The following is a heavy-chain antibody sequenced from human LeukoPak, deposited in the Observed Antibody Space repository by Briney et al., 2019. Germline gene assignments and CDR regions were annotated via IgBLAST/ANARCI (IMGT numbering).Heavy chain of an antibody. CDR3: ARVCSGGSCYSY. J-gene: IGHJ4*02. V-gene: IGHV4-34*01. D-gene: IGHD2-15*01. Sequence: SETLSLTCAVYGGSFSGYYWSWIRQPPGKGLEWIGEINHSGSTNYNPSLKSQVTISVDTSKNQFSLKLSSVTAADTAVYYCARVCSGGSCYSYWGQGTLVTVSS. CDR2: INHSGST. CDR1: GGSFSGYY.